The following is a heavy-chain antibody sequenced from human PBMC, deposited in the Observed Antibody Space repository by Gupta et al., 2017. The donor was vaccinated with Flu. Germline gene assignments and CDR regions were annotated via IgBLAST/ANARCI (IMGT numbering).Heavy chain of an antibody. CDR2: IGTAGDT. Sequence: EVQLVESGGGLVQPGGSLRLSCAASGFTFRSYDLHWVRQATGKGLEWVSAIGTAGDTYYPGSVKGRFTISRENAKNSLYLQMNSLRAGDTAVYYCARATSAGLVFDYWGQGTLVTVSS. D-gene: IGHD3-3*01. CDR1: GFTFRSYD. CDR3: ARATSAGLVFDY. J-gene: IGHJ4*02. V-gene: IGHV3-13*01.